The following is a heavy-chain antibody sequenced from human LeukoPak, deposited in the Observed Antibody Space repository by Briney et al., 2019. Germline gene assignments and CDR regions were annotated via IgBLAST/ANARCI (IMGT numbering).Heavy chain of an antibody. CDR1: GYTFTSYG. CDR3: ARVLGSTSCYGNDY. CDR2: ISAYNGNT. Sequence: ASVSVSCKASGYTFTSYGISWVRQAPGQGLEWMGWISAYNGNTNYAQKLQGRVTMTTDTSTSTAYMVLRSRRSDDTGVYYCARVLGSTSCYGNDYWGQGTLVTVSS. J-gene: IGHJ4*02. D-gene: IGHD2-2*01. V-gene: IGHV1-18*01.